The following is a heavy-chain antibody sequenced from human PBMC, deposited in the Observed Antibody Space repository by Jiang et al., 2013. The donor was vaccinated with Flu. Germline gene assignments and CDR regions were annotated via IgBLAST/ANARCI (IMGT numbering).Heavy chain of an antibody. D-gene: IGHD3-22*01. CDR1: GFTFSSYS. CDR3: ATRDSSGYYYY. CDR2: ISSSSSYI. V-gene: IGHV3-21*01. Sequence: VQLLESGGGLVKPGGSLRLSCAASGFTFSSYSMNWVRQAPGKGLEWVSSISSSSSYIYYADSVKGRFTISRDNAKNSLYLQMNSLRAEDTAVYYCATRDSSGYYYYWGQGTLVTVSS. J-gene: IGHJ4*02.